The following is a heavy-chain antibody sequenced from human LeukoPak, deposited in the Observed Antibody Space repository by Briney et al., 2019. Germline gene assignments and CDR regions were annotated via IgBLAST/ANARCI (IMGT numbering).Heavy chain of an antibody. CDR3: ARERPAAASAFEI. V-gene: IGHV3-74*01. Sequence: TGGSLRLSCAASGFTFSSYWMHWVRQAPGKGLVWVSRINTDGSSTSYADSVKGRFTISRDNAKNSLFLQMDSLRGEDTALYFCARERPAAASAFEIWGQGTRVTVSS. CDR2: INTDGSST. J-gene: IGHJ3*02. D-gene: IGHD6-25*01. CDR1: GFTFSSYW.